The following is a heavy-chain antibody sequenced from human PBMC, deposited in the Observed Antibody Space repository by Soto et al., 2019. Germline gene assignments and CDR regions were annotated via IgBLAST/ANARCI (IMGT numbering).Heavy chain of an antibody. D-gene: IGHD3-3*01. J-gene: IGHJ5*02. CDR2: IYSSGNT. Sequence: SETLSLTCTVSGASISSYFWTWIRQPAGKGLDWIGRIYSSGNTKYNPSLQSRVTMSLDTSNNQFSLRLTSVTAADTAVYYCARGQRFSDWFDPWGQGTLVTVSS. CDR3: ARGQRFSDWFDP. V-gene: IGHV4-4*07. CDR1: GASISSYF.